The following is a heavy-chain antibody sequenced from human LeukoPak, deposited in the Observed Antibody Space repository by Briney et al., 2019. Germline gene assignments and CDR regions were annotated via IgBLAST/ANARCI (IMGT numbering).Heavy chain of an antibody. D-gene: IGHD3-22*01. J-gene: IGHJ4*02. CDR1: GFTFSSYS. V-gene: IGHV3-21*01. CDR3: ARSLRDYYDSSGYMGVYYFDY. CDR2: ISSSSSYI. Sequence: PGGSLRLSCAASGFTFSSYSMNWVRQAPGKGLEWVSSISSSSSYIYYADSVKGRFTISRDNAKNSLYLQMNSLRAEDTAVYYCARSLRDYYDSSGYMGVYYFDYWGQGTLVTVSS.